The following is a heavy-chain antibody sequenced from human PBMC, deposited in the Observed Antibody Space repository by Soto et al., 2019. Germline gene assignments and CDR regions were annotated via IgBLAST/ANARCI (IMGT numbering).Heavy chain of an antibody. CDR3: ATDGCSGGSCYSRRDAFDI. CDR1: GFTFSSYS. V-gene: IGHV3-21*01. Sequence: EVQLVESGGGLVKPGGSLRLSCAASGFTFSSYSMNWVRQAPGKGLEWVSSISSSSSYIYYADSVKGRFTISRDNAKNSLYLQMNSLRGEDTAVYYCATDGCSGGSCYSRRDAFDIWGQGTMVTVSS. D-gene: IGHD2-15*01. J-gene: IGHJ3*02. CDR2: ISSSSSYI.